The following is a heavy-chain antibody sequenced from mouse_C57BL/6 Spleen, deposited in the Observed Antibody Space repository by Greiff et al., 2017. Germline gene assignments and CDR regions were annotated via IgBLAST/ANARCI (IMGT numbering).Heavy chain of an antibody. CDR3: ARAGVGDY. V-gene: IGHV5-17*01. Sequence: EVKLVESGGGLVKPGGSPKLSCAASGFTFSDYGMHWVRQAPEKGLEWVAYISSGSSTIYYADTVKGRFTISRDNAKNTLFLQMTSLRSEDTAMYYCARAGVGDYWGQGTTLTVSS. CDR1: GFTFSDYG. D-gene: IGHD1-1*02. CDR2: ISSGSSTI. J-gene: IGHJ2*01.